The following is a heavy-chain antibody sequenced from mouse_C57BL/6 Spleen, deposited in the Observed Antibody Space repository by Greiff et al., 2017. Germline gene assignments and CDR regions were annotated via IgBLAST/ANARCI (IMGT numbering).Heavy chain of an antibody. CDR3: AVTTVVDY. Sequence: VQLQQSGAELVRPGSSVKLSCKASGYTFTSYWMHWVKQRPIQGLEWIGNIDPSDSEPHYNQKFKDKATLTVDKSSSTAYMQLSSLTSEDSAVYYCAVTTVVDYWGQGTTLTVSS. V-gene: IGHV1-52*01. CDR1: GYTFTSYW. D-gene: IGHD1-1*01. CDR2: IDPSDSEP. J-gene: IGHJ2*01.